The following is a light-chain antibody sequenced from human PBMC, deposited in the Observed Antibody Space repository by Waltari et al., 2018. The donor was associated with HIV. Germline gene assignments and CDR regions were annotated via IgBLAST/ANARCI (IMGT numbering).Light chain of an antibody. CDR1: NSDVGFFRY. CDR3: SSYTSSTTLWV. Sequence: QSALTQPASVSGSPGQSITISCTGTNSDVGFFRYVTWYQQHPGKAPKVMIYDFINRPSGVSNRFSGSKSDNTASLTISGLQAEDEAHYYCSSYTSSTTLWVFGGGTKLTVL. V-gene: IGLV2-14*03. CDR2: DFI. J-gene: IGLJ2*01.